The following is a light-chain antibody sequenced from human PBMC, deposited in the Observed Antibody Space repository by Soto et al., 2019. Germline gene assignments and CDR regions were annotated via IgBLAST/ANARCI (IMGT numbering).Light chain of an antibody. CDR3: QQYNKWPQT. V-gene: IGKV3-15*01. CDR1: LGISIN. Sequence: EIVMTHSPATLSVSAWEGVTLSCRASLGISINLAWYQQRPGQAPRLLIYGASTRATGVPTRFSGSGSGTEFTLTISSLQSEDLAVYHCQQYNKWPQTFGQGTKVDIK. CDR2: GAS. J-gene: IGKJ1*01.